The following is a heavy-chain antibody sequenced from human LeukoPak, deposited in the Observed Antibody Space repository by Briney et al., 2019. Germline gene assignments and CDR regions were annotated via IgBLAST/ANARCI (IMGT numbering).Heavy chain of an antibody. CDR2: IYYSGST. V-gene: IGHV4-59*01. Sequence: SETLSLTRTVSGGSISSYYWSWIRQPPGKGLEWIGYIYYSGSTNFNPSLKSRVTISVDTSKNQFSLKLSSVTAADTAVYYCAREYDILTGSYGMDVWGQGTTVTVSS. J-gene: IGHJ6*02. D-gene: IGHD3-9*01. CDR3: AREYDILTGSYGMDV. CDR1: GGSISSYY.